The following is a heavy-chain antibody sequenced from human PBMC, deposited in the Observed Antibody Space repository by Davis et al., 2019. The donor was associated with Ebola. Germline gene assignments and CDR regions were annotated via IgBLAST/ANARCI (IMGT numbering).Heavy chain of an antibody. D-gene: IGHD1-26*01. J-gene: IGHJ4*02. CDR1: GFTFSGSA. V-gene: IGHV3-73*01. CDR2: IRSKANSYAT. Sequence: GGSLRLSCAASGFTFSGSAMHWVRQASGKGLEWVGRIRSKANSYATAYAASVKGRFTISRDDSKNTAYLQMNSLKTEDTAVYYCTTVVWEEHPFDYWGQGTLVTVSS. CDR3: TTVVWEEHPFDY.